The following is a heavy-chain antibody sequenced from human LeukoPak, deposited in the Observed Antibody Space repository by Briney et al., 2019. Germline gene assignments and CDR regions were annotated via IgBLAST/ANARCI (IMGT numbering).Heavy chain of an antibody. J-gene: IGHJ6*03. Sequence: GGSLRLSCAASGFTFRSYRMSWVRQALGKGLEWVANIKEDANEEYYVDSVWGRFIISRDNAKNSLFLQMYSLRADDTAVYYCARAGYCTSNSCYSPNFYYMDVWGKGTTVAVSS. CDR1: GFTFRSYR. D-gene: IGHD2-2*01. CDR3: ARAGYCTSNSCYSPNFYYMDV. V-gene: IGHV3-7*01. CDR2: IKEDANEE.